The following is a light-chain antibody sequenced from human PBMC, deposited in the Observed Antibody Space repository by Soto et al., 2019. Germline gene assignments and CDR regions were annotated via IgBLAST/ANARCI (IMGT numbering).Light chain of an antibody. Sequence: HSALTQPASVSGSPGQSITLSCTGTSSDIGNYNYVSWYQQHPGKAPKLIIYEVSDRPSGVSNRFSGSKSGNTASLTISGLQAEDEADYYCSSYTSRSTPYVFGTGTKLTVL. J-gene: IGLJ1*01. CDR3: SSYTSRSTPYV. CDR2: EVS. V-gene: IGLV2-14*01. CDR1: SSDIGNYNY.